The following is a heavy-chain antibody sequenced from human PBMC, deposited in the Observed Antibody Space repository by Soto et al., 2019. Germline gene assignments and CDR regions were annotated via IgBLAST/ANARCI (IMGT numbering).Heavy chain of an antibody. V-gene: IGHV1-69*12. J-gene: IGHJ6*02. CDR1: GGTFSSYA. CDR2: IIPIFGTA. Sequence: QVQLVQSGAEVKKPGSSVKVSCKASGGTFSSYAISWVRQAPGQGLEWMGGIIPIFGTANYAQKFQGRVTITADESPSTDYMGLRSLRSEDPGVYYCASIMGTIHYDYGMVVWGQGTTVTVPS. D-gene: IGHD5-18*01. CDR3: ASIMGTIHYDYGMVV.